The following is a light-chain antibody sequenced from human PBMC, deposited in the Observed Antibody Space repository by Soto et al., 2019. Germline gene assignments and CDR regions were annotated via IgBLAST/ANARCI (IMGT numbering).Light chain of an antibody. Sequence: IQMTQSPSTLSASVGDRVTITCRASQSISSWLAWYQQKPGKAPKLLIYDASSLESGVPSRFSGSGSGTEFTLTISSLKPDDFATYYCQQYNSYRTFGQGTKVDIK. CDR3: QQYNSYRT. CDR1: QSISSW. CDR2: DAS. V-gene: IGKV1-5*01. J-gene: IGKJ1*01.